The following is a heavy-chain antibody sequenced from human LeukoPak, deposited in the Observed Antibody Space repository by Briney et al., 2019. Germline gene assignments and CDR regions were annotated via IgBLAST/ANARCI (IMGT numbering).Heavy chain of an antibody. J-gene: IGHJ6*03. CDR1: GGSISSSPYY. V-gene: IGHV4-39*07. CDR3: ARGDIVVVPGAIEDHYYYYMDV. Sequence: SETLSLTCTVSGGSISSSPYYWGWIRQPPGKELEWIGEINHSGSTNYNPSLKSRVTISVDTSKNQFSLKLSSVTAADTAVYYCARGDIVVVPGAIEDHYYYYMDVWGKGTTVTVSS. D-gene: IGHD2-2*01. CDR2: INHSGST.